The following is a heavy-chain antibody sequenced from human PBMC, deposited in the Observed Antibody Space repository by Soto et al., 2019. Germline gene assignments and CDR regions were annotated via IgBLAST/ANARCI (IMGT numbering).Heavy chain of an antibody. J-gene: IGHJ6*02. D-gene: IGHD2-2*01. Sequence: GASVKVSCKASGVTFSNSVISWVRQGPGDGLEWMGAINPIFGRANYAQKFQGRVTMTRDTSTNTLYMELTSLTSGDTAVYYCARAGIAYCSSTTCFLYYYVMDVWGQRTTVTV. CDR3: ARAGIAYCSSTTCFLYYYVMDV. CDR2: INPIFGRA. CDR1: GVTFSNSV. V-gene: IGHV1-69*05.